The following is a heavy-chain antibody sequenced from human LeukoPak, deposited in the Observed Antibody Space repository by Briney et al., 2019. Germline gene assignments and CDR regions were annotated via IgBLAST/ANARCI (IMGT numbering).Heavy chain of an antibody. J-gene: IGHJ2*01. Sequence: GGSLRLSCAASGFTFSNHGMHWVRQAPGKGLEWVTAITFAGSNQYYADSVKGRFTISRDNSKNTLYLQMNSLRAEDTAVYYCAKEDRTVPLDGPPSDWYFDHWGRGTLVTVSS. CDR3: AKEDRTVPLDGPPSDWYFDH. D-gene: IGHD1-14*01. CDR2: ITFAGSNQ. V-gene: IGHV3-30*18. CDR1: GFTFSNHG.